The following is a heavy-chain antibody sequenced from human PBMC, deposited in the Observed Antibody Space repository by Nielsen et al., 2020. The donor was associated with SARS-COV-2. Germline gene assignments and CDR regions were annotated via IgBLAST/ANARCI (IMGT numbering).Heavy chain of an antibody. J-gene: IGHJ6*02. CDR2: ISSSGSTI. Sequence: GESLKISCAASGFTFSSYEMNWVRQAPGKGLEWVSYISSSGSTIYYADSVKGRFTISRDNAKNSLYLQMNSLRAEDTAVYYCARALRDHYDILTGYYVYYYGMDVWGQGTTVTVSS. CDR1: GFTFSSYE. D-gene: IGHD3-9*01. V-gene: IGHV3-48*03. CDR3: ARALRDHYDILTGYYVYYYGMDV.